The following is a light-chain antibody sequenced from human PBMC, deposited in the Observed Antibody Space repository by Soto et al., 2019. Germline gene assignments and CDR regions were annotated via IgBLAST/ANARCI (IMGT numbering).Light chain of an antibody. CDR1: SSDVGSFDS. V-gene: IGLV2-14*01. Sequence: QSALTQPASVSGSPGQPITICCTGTSSDVGSFDSVAWYQHNPGKAPKLMIYDVSNRPSGVSSRFSGSKSGNTASLSISGLQTEDEANYYCSSFTTSSTLVFGTGTRVTVL. CDR3: SSFTTSSTLV. CDR2: DVS. J-gene: IGLJ1*01.